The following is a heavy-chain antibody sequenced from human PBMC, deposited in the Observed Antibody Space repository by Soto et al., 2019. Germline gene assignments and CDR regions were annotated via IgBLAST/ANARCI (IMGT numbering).Heavy chain of an antibody. Sequence: GGSLRLSCAASGFTFSSYGMHWVRQAPGKGLEWVAVIWYDGSNKYYADSVKGRFTISRDNSKNTLYLQMNSLRAEDTAVYYCARDSGNVVVAATMCDYWGQGTLVTVSS. D-gene: IGHD2-15*01. CDR1: GFTFSSYG. CDR3: ARDSGNVVVAATMCDY. V-gene: IGHV3-33*01. CDR2: IWYDGSNK. J-gene: IGHJ4*02.